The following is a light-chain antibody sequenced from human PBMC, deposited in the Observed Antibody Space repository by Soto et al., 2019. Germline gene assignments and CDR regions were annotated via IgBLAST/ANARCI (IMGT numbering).Light chain of an antibody. CDR2: KAS. J-gene: IGKJ4*01. CDR3: QQYNTYPRT. Sequence: DIQMTQSPSTLSASVGDRVTITCRARQSISTWLAWYQQKPGKAPKLLIYKASSLEGGVPSRFSGSGSGTEFNITISSLQPDDFATYYCQQYNTYPRTFGGGTTVDIE. CDR1: QSISTW. V-gene: IGKV1-5*03.